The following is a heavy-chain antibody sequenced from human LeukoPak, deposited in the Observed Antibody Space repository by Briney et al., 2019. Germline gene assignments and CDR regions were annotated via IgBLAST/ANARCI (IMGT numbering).Heavy chain of an antibody. CDR1: GFTFDDYA. J-gene: IGHJ4*02. CDR3: AKDRASYGDYEDY. Sequence: GGSLRLSCAASGFTFDDYAMPWVRQAPGKGLEWVSGISWNSGSIGYADSVKGRFTISRDNAKNSLYLQMNSLRAEDTALYYCAKDRASYGDYEDYWGQGTLVTVSS. D-gene: IGHD4-17*01. V-gene: IGHV3-9*01. CDR2: ISWNSGSI.